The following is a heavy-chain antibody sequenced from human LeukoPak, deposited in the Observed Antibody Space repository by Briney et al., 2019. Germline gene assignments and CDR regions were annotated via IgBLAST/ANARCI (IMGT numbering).Heavy chain of an antibody. D-gene: IGHD3-9*01. Sequence: RTSETLSLTCTVSGGSISSGDYYWSWIRQPPGKGLEWIGYVYYSGSTYYSPSLKSRVTISVDTSKNQFSLKLSSVTAADTAVYYCARAFLTAQRYGAFDIWGQGTMVTVSS. CDR3: ARAFLTAQRYGAFDI. J-gene: IGHJ3*02. CDR1: GGSISSGDYY. V-gene: IGHV4-30-4*01. CDR2: VYYSGST.